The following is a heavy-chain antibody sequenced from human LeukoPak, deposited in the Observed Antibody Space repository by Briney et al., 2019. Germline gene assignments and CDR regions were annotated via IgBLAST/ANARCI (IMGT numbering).Heavy chain of an antibody. J-gene: IGHJ4*02. Sequence: ASVKVSCKASGYTFTVYFMHWVRQAPGQGLEWVGWINPNSGGTNYAQKFQGRVTMTRDTSISTAYMELSRLRSDDTAVYYCARGGHCSSTSCSYSGFDYWGQGTLVTVSS. CDR2: INPNSGGT. D-gene: IGHD2-2*01. CDR1: GYTFTVYF. CDR3: ARGGHCSSTSCSYSGFDY. V-gene: IGHV1-2*02.